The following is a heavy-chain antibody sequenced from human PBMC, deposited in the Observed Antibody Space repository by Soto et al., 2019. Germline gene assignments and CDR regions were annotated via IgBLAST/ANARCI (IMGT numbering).Heavy chain of an antibody. CDR1: GFTVTSSY. Sequence: EVLLVESGGGLVQPGGSLRLSCAASGFTVTSSYMSRVRQAPGKGLECVSLVYSNGATYYADSVKGRFTISRDTFRNTLDLQMNSLRAEDTAVYYCARDSRLRSVGDYWGQGTLVTVSS. CDR2: VYSNGAT. V-gene: IGHV3-66*01. CDR3: ARDSRLRSVGDY. D-gene: IGHD3-3*01. J-gene: IGHJ4*02.